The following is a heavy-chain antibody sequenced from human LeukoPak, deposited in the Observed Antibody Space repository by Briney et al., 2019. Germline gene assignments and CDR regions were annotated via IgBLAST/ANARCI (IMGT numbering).Heavy chain of an antibody. J-gene: IGHJ4*02. CDR2: IIPILGIA. D-gene: IGHD2-21*01. V-gene: IGHV1-69*04. CDR3: AIFESLLDF. CDR1: GGAFSSYA. Sequence: SVKVSCKASGGAFSSYAISWVRQAPGQGLEWMGRIIPILGIANYAQKFHGRVTITADKSTSTAYMQLSSLRSEDTAVYYCAIFESLLDFWGQGTLVPVSS.